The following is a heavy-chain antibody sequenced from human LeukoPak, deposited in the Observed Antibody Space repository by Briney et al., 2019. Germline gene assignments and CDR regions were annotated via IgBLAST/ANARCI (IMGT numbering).Heavy chain of an antibody. V-gene: IGHV3-23*01. CDR1: GFTFSSYA. J-gene: IGHJ6*03. Sequence: PGGSLRLSCAASGFTFSSYAMSWVRQAPGKGLEWVSATSGSGGSTYYADSVKGRFTISRDNAKNSLYLQMNSLRAEDTAVYYCARAAAGLPYYYYYMDVWGKGTTVTISS. D-gene: IGHD6-13*01. CDR2: TSGSGGST. CDR3: ARAAAGLPYYYYYMDV.